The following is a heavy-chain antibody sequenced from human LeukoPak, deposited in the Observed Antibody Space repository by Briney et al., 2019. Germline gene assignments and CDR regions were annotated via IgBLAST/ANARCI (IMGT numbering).Heavy chain of an antibody. CDR3: AGPSGSASDTEYFQN. V-gene: IGHV4-61*02. D-gene: IGHD6-13*01. CDR1: GGDISSGSYY. CDR2: VYIRGST. Sequence: SQTLSLTCTVSGGDISSGSYYWSWIRQPAGKGLECIGRVYIRGSTNYNPSLAGRATISIDTSKNQFSLKLSSVTAADTAVYYCAGPSGSASDTEYFQNWGQGTLVTVSS. J-gene: IGHJ1*01.